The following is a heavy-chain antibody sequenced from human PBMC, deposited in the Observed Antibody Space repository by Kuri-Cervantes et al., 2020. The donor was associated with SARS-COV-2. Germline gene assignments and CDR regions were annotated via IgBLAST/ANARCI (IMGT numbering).Heavy chain of an antibody. J-gene: IGHJ6*03. Sequence: ASVKVSCKASGYTFTGYYMRWVRQAPGQGLEWMGWISAYNGNTNYAQKLQGRVTMTTDTSTSTAYMELRSLRSDDTAVYYCARARHGYCSSTSCQPYYYYYMDVWGKGTTVTVSS. V-gene: IGHV1-18*04. CDR3: ARARHGYCSSTSCQPYYYYYMDV. D-gene: IGHD2-2*03. CDR1: GYTFTGYY. CDR2: ISAYNGNT.